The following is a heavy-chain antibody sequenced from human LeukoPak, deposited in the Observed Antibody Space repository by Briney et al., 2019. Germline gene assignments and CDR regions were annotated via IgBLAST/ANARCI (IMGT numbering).Heavy chain of an antibody. D-gene: IGHD3-3*02. CDR3: ARAPFEVNWFDP. CDR1: GGSISSYY. Sequence: PSETLSLTCTVSGGSISSYYWSWIRQPPGKGLEWIGYIYYSGSTNYNPSLKSRVTISVDTSKNQFSLKLSSVTAADTAVYYCARAPFEVNWFDPWGQGTLVTVSS. J-gene: IGHJ5*02. V-gene: IGHV4-59*01. CDR2: IYYSGST.